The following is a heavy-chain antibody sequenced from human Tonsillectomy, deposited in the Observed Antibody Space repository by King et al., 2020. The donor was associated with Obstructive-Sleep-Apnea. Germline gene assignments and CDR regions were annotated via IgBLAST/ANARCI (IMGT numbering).Heavy chain of an antibody. CDR2: IKQDGSEK. D-gene: IGHD1-26*01. J-gene: IGHJ4*02. V-gene: IGHV3-7*01. Sequence: VQLVESGGDLVQPGGSLRLSCAVSGFTFSSYWMSWVRQAPGKGLEWVANIKQDGSEKYYVDSVKGRFTISRDNAKNSLYLQMSSRRAEDTAVYYCARWSGSYSWGQGTLVTVSS. CDR1: GFTFSSYW. CDR3: ARWSGSYS.